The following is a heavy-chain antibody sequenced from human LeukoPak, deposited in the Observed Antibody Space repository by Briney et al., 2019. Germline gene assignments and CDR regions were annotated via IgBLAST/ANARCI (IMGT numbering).Heavy chain of an antibody. V-gene: IGHV5-51*01. CDR2: IYPGDSDT. CDR3: ARGYCSGGSCYSLTMIVVVAPPRAFDI. D-gene: IGHD2-15*01. J-gene: IGHJ3*02. Sequence: GESLKISCKGSGYSFTSYWIGWVRQMPGKGLEWMGIIYPGDSDTRYSPSFQGQVTISADKSISTAYLQWSSLKASDTAMYYCARGYCSGGSCYSLTMIVVVAPPRAFDIWGQGTMVTVSS. CDR1: GYSFTSYW.